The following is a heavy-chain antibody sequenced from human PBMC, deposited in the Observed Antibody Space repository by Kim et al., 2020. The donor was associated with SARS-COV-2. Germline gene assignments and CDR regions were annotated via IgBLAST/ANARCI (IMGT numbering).Heavy chain of an antibody. J-gene: IGHJ6*02. CDR1: GFTVSSNY. Sequence: GGSLRLSCAASGFTVSSNYMSWVRQAPGKGLEWVSVIYSGGSTYYADSVKGRFTISRDNSKNTLYLQMNSLRAEDTAVYYCARDRHITMVRGATLYYYYYGMDVWGQGTTVTVSS. V-gene: IGHV3-53*01. CDR3: ARDRHITMVRGATLYYYYYGMDV. CDR2: IYSGGST. D-gene: IGHD3-10*01.